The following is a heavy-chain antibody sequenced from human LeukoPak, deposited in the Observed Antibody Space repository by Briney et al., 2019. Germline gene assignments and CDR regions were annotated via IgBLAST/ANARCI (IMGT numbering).Heavy chain of an antibody. CDR2: FYYSGTTNY. CDR1: AATFSIYY. Sequence: SETLSLTCTVSAATFSIYYWSWIRQPPGKGLEWIGYFYYSGTTNYNYNPSLKSRVTMSVDTSKNQFSLKLYSVTAADTAVYYCARDRRPEGFDYWGQGTLVTVSS. CDR3: ARDRRPEGFDY. J-gene: IGHJ4*02. V-gene: IGHV4-59*01.